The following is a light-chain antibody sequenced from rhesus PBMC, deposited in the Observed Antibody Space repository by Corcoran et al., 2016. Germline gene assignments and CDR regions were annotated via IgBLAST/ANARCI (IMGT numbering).Light chain of an antibody. Sequence: DIQMTQSPPSLTASVGDTVTITCRASQGISSYLKWFQQKPGKAPNLLIYAASSLESGVPSRFSGRGSGTDFTLTISSLQPEDFAVYYSLQHNSYPRTFGLGTKVELK. V-gene: IGKV1-28*03. CDR3: LQHNSYPRT. J-gene: IGKJ1*01. CDR2: AAS. CDR1: QGISSY.